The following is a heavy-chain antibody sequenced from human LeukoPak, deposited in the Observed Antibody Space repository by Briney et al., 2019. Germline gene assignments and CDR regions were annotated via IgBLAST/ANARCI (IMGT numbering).Heavy chain of an antibody. CDR2: ISGSGGST. V-gene: IGHV3-23*01. J-gene: IGHJ3*02. CDR1: GFTFSSYG. Sequence: GGSLRLSCAASGFTFSSYGMSWVRQAPGKGLEWVSAISGSGGSTYYADSVKGRFTISRDNSKNTLYLQMNSLRAEDTAVYYCARHRSGGSQDDAFDIWGQGTLVTVSS. CDR3: ARHRSGGSQDDAFDI. D-gene: IGHD2-15*01.